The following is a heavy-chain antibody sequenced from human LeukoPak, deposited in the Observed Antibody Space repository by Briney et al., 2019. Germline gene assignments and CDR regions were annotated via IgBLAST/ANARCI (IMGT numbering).Heavy chain of an antibody. CDR1: GFTFSSYG. CDR3: AKDRGVYYDSSGYYGY. D-gene: IGHD3-22*01. Sequence: PGRSLRLSCAASGFTFSSYGMHWVRQAPGKGLEWVAVISYDGSNKYYADSVKGRFTISRDNSKNTLYLQMNSLRAEDTAVYYCAKDRGVYYDSSGYYGYWGQGTLVTVSS. J-gene: IGHJ4*02. CDR2: ISYDGSNK. V-gene: IGHV3-30*18.